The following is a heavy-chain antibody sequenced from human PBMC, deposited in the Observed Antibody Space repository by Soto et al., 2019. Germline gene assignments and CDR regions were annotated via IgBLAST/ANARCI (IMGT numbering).Heavy chain of an antibody. Sequence: SVKVSCKASGGTFSSYAISWVRQAPGQGLEWMGGIIPIFGTANYAQKFQGRVTITADESTSTAYMELSSLRSEDTAVYYCASPGDGLLSGSFDYWDQGTLVTV. CDR3: ASPGDGLLSGSFDY. J-gene: IGHJ4*02. CDR2: IIPIFGTA. D-gene: IGHD1-26*01. V-gene: IGHV1-69*13. CDR1: GGTFSSYA.